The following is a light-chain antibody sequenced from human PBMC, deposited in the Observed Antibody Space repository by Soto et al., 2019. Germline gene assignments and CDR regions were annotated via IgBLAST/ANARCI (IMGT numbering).Light chain of an antibody. CDR1: QSVSNN. Sequence: EILMTQSPATLSVSPGERATLSCRASQSVSNNLAWYQQKPGQAPRLLIYGASTRETGVPVRFSGSGSGTEFTLTISSLQSEDFAVYYCQQYNNWPRTFGQGTKVDIK. J-gene: IGKJ1*01. CDR3: QQYNNWPRT. V-gene: IGKV3-15*01. CDR2: GAS.